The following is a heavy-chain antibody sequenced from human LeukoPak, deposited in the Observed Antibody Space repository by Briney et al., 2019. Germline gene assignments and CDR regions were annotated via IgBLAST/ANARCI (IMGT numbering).Heavy chain of an antibody. Sequence: SETVSLTXAVSGTSITNYHWTWIRQPPGRGLEWIGYLFSSGTTNYNPSLKSRVTISLDTSKSQFSLKLTSVTATDSAVYYCARGHLGLQDWAQGTLVTVSS. CDR3: ARGHLGLQD. CDR2: LFSSGTT. CDR1: GTSITNYH. V-gene: IGHV4-59*01. J-gene: IGHJ4*02.